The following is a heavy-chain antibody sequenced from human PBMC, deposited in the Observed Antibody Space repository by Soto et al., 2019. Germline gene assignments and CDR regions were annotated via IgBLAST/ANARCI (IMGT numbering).Heavy chain of an antibody. CDR3: ARDLGCCSSTSCLNWFDP. CDR1: GFTFSSYW. D-gene: IGHD2-2*01. Sequence: GGSLRLSCAASGFTFSSYWMHWVRQAPGKGLVWVSRINSDGSSTSYADYVKGRFTISRDNAKNTLYLQMNSLRAEDTAVYYCARDLGCCSSTSCLNWFDPWGQGTLVTVSS. V-gene: IGHV3-74*01. CDR2: INSDGSST. J-gene: IGHJ5*02.